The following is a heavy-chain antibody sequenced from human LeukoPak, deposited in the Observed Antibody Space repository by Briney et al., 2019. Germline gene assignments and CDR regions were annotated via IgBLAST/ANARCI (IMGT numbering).Heavy chain of an antibody. J-gene: IGHJ4*02. Sequence: GGSLRLSCAASGFTFSSYAMSWVRQAPGKGLDWVSVISASGGSTYYADSVKGRFTISRDNSKNTLYLQMNGLRAEDTAVYYRAKGQSGSYGGVFGYWGQGTLVTVSS. D-gene: IGHD1-26*01. V-gene: IGHV3-23*01. CDR2: ISASGGST. CDR1: GFTFSSYA. CDR3: AKGQSGSYGGVFGY.